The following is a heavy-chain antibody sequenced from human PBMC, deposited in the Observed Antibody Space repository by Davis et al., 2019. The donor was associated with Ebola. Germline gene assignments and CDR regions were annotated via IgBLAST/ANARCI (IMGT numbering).Heavy chain of an antibody. CDR3: AKIPQMYYYDSSGYYSDWYFDL. D-gene: IGHD3-22*01. CDR1: GFTFSSYA. V-gene: IGHV3-23*01. CDR2: ISGSGGST. Sequence: GESLKISCAASGFTFSSYAMTWVRQAPGKGLEWVSAISGSGGSTYYADSVKGRFTISRDNSKNTLYLQMNSLRAEDTAVYYCAKIPQMYYYDSSGYYSDWYFDLWGRGTLVTVSS. J-gene: IGHJ2*01.